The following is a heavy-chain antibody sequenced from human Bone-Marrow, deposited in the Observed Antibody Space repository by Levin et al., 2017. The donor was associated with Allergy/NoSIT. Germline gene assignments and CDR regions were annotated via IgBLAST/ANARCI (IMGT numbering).Heavy chain of an antibody. CDR2: ISYDGSNK. CDR1: GFTFSSYA. CDR3: ARDRVLVPAATIDY. V-gene: IGHV3-30-3*01. Sequence: GGSLRLSCAASGFTFSSYAMHWVRQAPGKGLEWVAVISYDGSNKYYADSVKGRFTISRDNSKNTLYLQMNSLRAEDTAVYYCARDRVLVPAATIDYWGQGTLVTVSS. D-gene: IGHD2-2*01. J-gene: IGHJ4*02.